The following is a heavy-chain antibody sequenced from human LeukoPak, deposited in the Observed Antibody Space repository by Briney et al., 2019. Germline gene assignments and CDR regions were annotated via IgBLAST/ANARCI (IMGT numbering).Heavy chain of an antibody. CDR1: GYTFTGYY. J-gene: IGHJ4*02. Sequence: GSSVKVSCNASGYTFTGYYMHWVRQAPGQGFEWMGWINPNSGGTNYAQKFQGRVTMTRDTSISTAYMELSRLRSDDTAVYYCTTGGRGPRYSSSWYLGYWGQGTLVTVSS. D-gene: IGHD6-13*01. CDR2: INPNSGGT. V-gene: IGHV1-2*02. CDR3: TTGGRGPRYSSSWYLGY.